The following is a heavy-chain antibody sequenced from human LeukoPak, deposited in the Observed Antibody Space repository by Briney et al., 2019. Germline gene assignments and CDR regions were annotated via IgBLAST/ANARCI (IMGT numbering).Heavy chain of an antibody. D-gene: IGHD2-2*01. CDR2: VYHSGST. CDR3: ARRPAARYYFDY. J-gene: IGHJ4*02. Sequence: SGTLSLTFAVSGGPISSSNWWSWVRQPPGKGLEWIGEVYHSGSTNYNPSLKSRVTISVDKSKNQFSLKLSSVTAADTAVYYCARRPAARYYFDYWGQGTLVTVSS. V-gene: IGHV4-4*02. CDR1: GGPISSSNW.